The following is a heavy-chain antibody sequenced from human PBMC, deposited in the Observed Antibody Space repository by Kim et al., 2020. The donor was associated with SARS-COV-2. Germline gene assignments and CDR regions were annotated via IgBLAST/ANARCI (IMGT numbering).Heavy chain of an antibody. Sequence: SETLSLTCAVYGGSFSGYYWSWIRQPPGKGLEWIGEINHSGSTNYNPSLKSRVTISVDTSKNQFSLKLSSVTAADTAVYYCARGLRGQYSYGYRRGMDVWGQGTTVTVSS. CDR2: INHSGST. CDR1: GGSFSGYY. CDR3: ARGLRGQYSYGYRRGMDV. D-gene: IGHD5-18*01. J-gene: IGHJ6*02. V-gene: IGHV4-34*01.